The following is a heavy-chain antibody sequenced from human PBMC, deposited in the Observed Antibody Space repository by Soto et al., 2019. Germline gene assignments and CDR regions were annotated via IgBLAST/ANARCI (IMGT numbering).Heavy chain of an antibody. J-gene: IGHJ6*02. Sequence: GESLKISCKGSGYTFTDYWIGWVRQLPGKGLEWMGIIYPGDSDTRYSPSFQGHVTITVDKSASTAYLQWNTLKASDTAMYYCERNISNFRHYSYDMEAWGQGTTVTVS. CDR1: GYTFTDYW. CDR3: ERNISNFRHYSYDMEA. CDR2: IYPGDSDT. V-gene: IGHV5-51*01. D-gene: IGHD4-4*01.